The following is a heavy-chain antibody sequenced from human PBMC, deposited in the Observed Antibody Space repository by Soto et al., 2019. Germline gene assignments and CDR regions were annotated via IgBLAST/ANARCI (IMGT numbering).Heavy chain of an antibody. CDR1: GFTVSSNY. CDR2: IYSGGST. D-gene: IGHD6-6*01. CDR3: ARSVAARRGEDWFDP. V-gene: IGHV3-53*01. J-gene: IGHJ5*02. Sequence: LRLSCAASGFTVSSNYMSWVRQAPGKGLEWVSVIYSGGSTYYADSVKGRFTISRDNSKNTLYLQMNSLRAEDTAVYYCARSVAARRGEDWFDPWGQGTLVTVPQ.